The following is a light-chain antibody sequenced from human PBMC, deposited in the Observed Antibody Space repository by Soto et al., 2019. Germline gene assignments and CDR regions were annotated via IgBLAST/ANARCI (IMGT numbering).Light chain of an antibody. CDR1: QSVSSN. CDR3: QQYNKRPPWT. J-gene: IGKJ5*01. V-gene: IGKV3-15*01. CDR2: AAS. Sequence: EIVMPHSPATLSVSPGARSTLSCRTSQSVSSNLAWYQQKPGHDPRLLIYAASTRATGIPARFSGTGSGREFTLTISSMQSEDFAVYYCQQYNKRPPWTFGQGTRLEI.